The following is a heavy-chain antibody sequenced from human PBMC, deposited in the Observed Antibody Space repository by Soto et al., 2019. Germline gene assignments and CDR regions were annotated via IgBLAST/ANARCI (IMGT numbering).Heavy chain of an antibody. J-gene: IGHJ6*02. D-gene: IGHD6-19*01. CDR2: IWYDGSNK. CDR3: ARGGGIAVAGALRYYYGMDV. V-gene: IGHV3-33*01. Sequence: QVQLVESGGGVVQPGRSLRLSCAASGFTFSSYGMHWVRQAPGKGLEWVAGIWYDGSNKYYADSVKGRFTISRDNSKNTVDLQMNSLRAEDTAVYYCARGGGIAVAGALRYYYGMDVWGQGTTVTVSS. CDR1: GFTFSSYG.